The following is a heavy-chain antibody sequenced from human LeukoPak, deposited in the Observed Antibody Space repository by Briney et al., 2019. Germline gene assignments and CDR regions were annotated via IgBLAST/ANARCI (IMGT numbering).Heavy chain of an antibody. CDR2: ISGTSSYT. Sequence: GGSLRLSWAATGXTFSDYYMSWIRQAPGKGLEWVSYISGTSSYTNYADSVKGRFTISRDNSKNTLYLQMNSLRAEDTAVYYCARSRGGPEDYWGQGTLVTVSS. V-gene: IGHV3-11*06. J-gene: IGHJ4*02. CDR1: GXTFSDYY. D-gene: IGHD3-16*01. CDR3: ARSRGGPEDY.